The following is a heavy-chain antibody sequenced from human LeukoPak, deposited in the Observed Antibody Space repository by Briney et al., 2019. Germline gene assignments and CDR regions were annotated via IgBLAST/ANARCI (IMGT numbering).Heavy chain of an antibody. CDR3: ARTTIVVFTMDV. CDR1: GGSISSYY. D-gene: IGHD2-15*01. J-gene: IGHJ6*03. V-gene: IGHV4-59*01. Sequence: SETLSLTCTVSGGSISSYYWSWIRQPPGKGLEWIGYIYYSGSTNYNPSLKSRVTISVDTSKSQFSLKLSSVTAADTAVYYCARTTIVVFTMDVWGKGTTVTVSS. CDR2: IYYSGST.